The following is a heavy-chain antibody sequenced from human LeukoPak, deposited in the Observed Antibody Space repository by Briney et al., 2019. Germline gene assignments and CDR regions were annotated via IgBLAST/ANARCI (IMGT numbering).Heavy chain of an antibody. J-gene: IGHJ4*02. V-gene: IGHV3-30*18. CDR1: GFTFSSYG. CDR3: AKDLRGNSGYDSVFDY. D-gene: IGHD5-12*01. CDR2: ISYDGSNK. Sequence: GRSLRLSCAASGFTFSSYGMHWVRQAPGKGLEWVAVISYDGSNKYYADSVKGRFTISRDNSKNTVHLQMNSLRAEDTAVYYCAKDLRGNSGYDSVFDYWGQGTLVSVFS.